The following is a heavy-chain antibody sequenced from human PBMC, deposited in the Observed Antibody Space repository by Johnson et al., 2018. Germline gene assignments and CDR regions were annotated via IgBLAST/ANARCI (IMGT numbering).Heavy chain of an antibody. CDR1: GFTFDDYG. CDR2: INWKGGST. V-gene: IGHV3-20*04. Sequence: VQLVQSGGGVVRPGGSLRLSCAASGFTFDDYGMSWVRQAPGKGLEWVSGINWKGGSTGYADSVKGRFTISRDNAKNSLYLQMNSLRAEDTAVYYCASRKSRPPYSMDVWGKGTTVTVSS. CDR3: ASRKSRPPYSMDV. J-gene: IGHJ6*03. D-gene: IGHD6-6*01.